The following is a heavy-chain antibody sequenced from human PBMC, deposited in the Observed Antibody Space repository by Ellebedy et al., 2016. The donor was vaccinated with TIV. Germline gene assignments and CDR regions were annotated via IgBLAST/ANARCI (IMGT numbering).Heavy chain of an antibody. Sequence: MPSETLSLTCAVYGGSFSGYYWSWIRQPPGKGLEWIGEINHSGSTNYNPSLKSRVTISVDKSKNQFSLKLSSVTAADTAVYYCAREGSEATNPARVRGYYFDYWGQGTLVTVSS. CDR1: GGSFSGYY. J-gene: IGHJ4*02. D-gene: IGHD3-10*01. CDR3: AREGSEATNPARVRGYYFDY. V-gene: IGHV4-34*01. CDR2: INHSGST.